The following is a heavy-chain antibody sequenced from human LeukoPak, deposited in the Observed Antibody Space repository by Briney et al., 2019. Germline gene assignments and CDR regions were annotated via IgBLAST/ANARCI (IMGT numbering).Heavy chain of an antibody. CDR1: GYTFTRYY. D-gene: IGHD2-15*01. V-gene: IGHV1-2*02. J-gene: IGHJ3*02. CDR2: INPNSGCT. CDR3: AKELLDIVVVVAARNAFDS. Sequence: ASVQVSCKASGYTFTRYYMLWVRQAPGQGLEWMGLINPNSGCTDYAQQFEGRVTITRDTSTSTAYMELSSLRSGDTAVYYCAKELLDIVVVVAARNAFDSWGQARIVSVSS.